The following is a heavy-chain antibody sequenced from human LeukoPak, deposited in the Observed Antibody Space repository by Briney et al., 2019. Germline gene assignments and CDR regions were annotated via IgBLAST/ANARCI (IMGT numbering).Heavy chain of an antibody. CDR2: INPNSGGT. Sequence: ASVKVSCKASGYTFTGYYMHWVRQAPGQGLEWMGWINPNSGGTNYAQEFQGRVTMARDTSISTAYMELSRLRSDDTAVYYCAGADYGDYGFDYWGQGTLVTVSS. CDR1: GYTFTGYY. CDR3: AGADYGDYGFDY. D-gene: IGHD4-17*01. V-gene: IGHV1-2*02. J-gene: IGHJ4*02.